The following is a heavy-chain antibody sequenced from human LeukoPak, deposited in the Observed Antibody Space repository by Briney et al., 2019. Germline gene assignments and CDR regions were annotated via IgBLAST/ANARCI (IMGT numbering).Heavy chain of an antibody. CDR3: ARGYDSSGSYDY. D-gene: IGHD3-22*01. J-gene: IGHJ4*02. CDR2: ISPSAGST. V-gene: IGHV1-46*01. Sequence: GASVKVSCKASGYTFTSYYLHWVRQAPRQGLEWMGIISPSAGSTNYAQRFHGRVTMTRDTSTSTVYMDLSSLRSEDTAVYYCARGYDSSGSYDYWGQGTLVTVSS. CDR1: GYTFTSYY.